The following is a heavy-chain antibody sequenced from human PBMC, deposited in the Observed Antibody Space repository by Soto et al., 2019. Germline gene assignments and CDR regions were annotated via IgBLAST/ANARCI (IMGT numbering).Heavy chain of an antibody. CDR1: GGSFSGYY. CDR2: INHSGST. J-gene: IGHJ6*02. CDR3: ARVTSYYDFWSGRPHGMDV. Sequence: SETLSLTCAVYGGSFSGYYWSWIRQPPGKGLEWIGEINHSGSTNYNPSLKSRVTISVDTSKNQFSLKLSSVTAADTAVYYCARVTSYYDFWSGRPHGMDVWGQGTTVTVSS. V-gene: IGHV4-34*01. D-gene: IGHD3-3*01.